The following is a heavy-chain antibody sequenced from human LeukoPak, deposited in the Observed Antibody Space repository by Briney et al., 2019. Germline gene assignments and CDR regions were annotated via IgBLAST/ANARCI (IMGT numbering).Heavy chain of an antibody. Sequence: SETLSLTCTVSGGSISSYYWSWIRQPPGKGLEWIGEINHSGSTNYNPSLKSRVTISVDTSKNQFSLKLSSVTAADTAVYYCARGSARAAAGSYYYYGMDVWGQGTTVTVSS. V-gene: IGHV4-34*01. CDR3: ARGSARAAAGSYYYYGMDV. CDR1: GGSISSYY. J-gene: IGHJ6*02. D-gene: IGHD6-13*01. CDR2: INHSGST.